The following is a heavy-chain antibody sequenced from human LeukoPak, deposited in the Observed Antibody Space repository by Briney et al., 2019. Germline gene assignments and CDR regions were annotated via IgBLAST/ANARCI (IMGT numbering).Heavy chain of an antibody. CDR3: ARLPAYCSSTSCYYDY. CDR2: ISSASGSI. J-gene: IGHJ4*02. CDR1: GFTFSSYS. D-gene: IGHD2-2*01. Sequence: GGSLRLSCAASGFTFSSYSMNWVRQAPGRGLEWVSYISSASGSIYYADSVKGRFTISRDNAKNSLFLQMNSLRAEDTAVYYCARLPAYCSSTSCYYDYWGQGTLVTVSS. V-gene: IGHV3-48*04.